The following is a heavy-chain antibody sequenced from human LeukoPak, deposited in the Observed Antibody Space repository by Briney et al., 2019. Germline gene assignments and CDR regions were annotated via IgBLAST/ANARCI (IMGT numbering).Heavy chain of an antibody. D-gene: IGHD6-19*01. CDR3: AREKGSGWYGVGYYYMDV. Sequence: MTSETLSLTCAVYGGSFSGYYWSWIRQPPGKGLEWIGEINHSGSTNYNPSLKSRVTISVDTSKNQFSLKLSSVTAADTAVYYCAREKGSGWYGVGYYYMDVWGKGTTVTVSS. V-gene: IGHV4-34*01. J-gene: IGHJ6*03. CDR2: INHSGST. CDR1: GGSFSGYY.